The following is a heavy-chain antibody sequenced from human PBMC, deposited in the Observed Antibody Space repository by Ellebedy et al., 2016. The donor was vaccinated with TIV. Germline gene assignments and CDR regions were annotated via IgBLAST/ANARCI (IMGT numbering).Heavy chain of an antibody. Sequence: GESLKISCAVSGLIFSSYAMSWVRQAPGKGLEWVSRISGSGGRTNYADSVKGRFTISRDNSKNTLYLQINSLRVEDTAVYYCAKEAYYRSYDYNGMDVWGQGTTVTVSS. D-gene: IGHD3-16*01. CDR1: GLIFSSYA. V-gene: IGHV3-23*01. J-gene: IGHJ6*02. CDR3: AKEAYYRSYDYNGMDV. CDR2: ISGSGGRT.